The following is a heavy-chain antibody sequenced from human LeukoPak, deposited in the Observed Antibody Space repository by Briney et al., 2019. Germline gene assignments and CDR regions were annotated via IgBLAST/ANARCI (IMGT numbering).Heavy chain of an antibody. CDR1: GASISSGTYY. J-gene: IGHJ4*02. V-gene: IGHV4-31*11. CDR3: ARDVEMGTIGHYFDS. CDR2: IYHSGST. Sequence: SETLSLTCAVSGASISSGTYYWSWIRQHPGKGLEWIGYIYHSGSTFYNPSLKSRVTISADTSENQFSLNLRSVTAAGTAIYYCARDVEMGTIGHYFDSWGQGTLVTVSS. D-gene: IGHD5-24*01.